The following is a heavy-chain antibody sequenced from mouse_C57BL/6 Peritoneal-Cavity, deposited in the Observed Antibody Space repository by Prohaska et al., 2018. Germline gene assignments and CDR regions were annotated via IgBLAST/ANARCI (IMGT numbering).Heavy chain of an antibody. CDR2: INPNNGGT. J-gene: IGHJ2*01. CDR3: ARRDWDKYYFDY. CDR1: GYTFTDYN. Sequence: GYTFTDYNMDWVKQSHGKSLEWIGDINPNNGGTIYNQKFKGKATLTVDKSSSTAYMELRSLTSEDTAVYYCARRDWDKYYFDYWGQGTTLTVSS. D-gene: IGHD4-1*01. V-gene: IGHV1-18*01.